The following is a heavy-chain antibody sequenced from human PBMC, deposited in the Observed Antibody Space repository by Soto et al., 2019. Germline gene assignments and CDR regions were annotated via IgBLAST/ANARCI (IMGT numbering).Heavy chain of an antibody. D-gene: IGHD3-22*01. Sequence: PGGSLRLSCTASGFTFGDYAMSWFRQAPGKGLEWVGFIRSKAYGGTTEYAASVKGRFTISRDDSKSIAYLQMNSLKTEDTAVYYCTREDHYYDSSGYSRFDYWGQGTLVTVSS. CDR2: IRSKAYGGTT. CDR3: TREDHYYDSSGYSRFDY. J-gene: IGHJ4*02. CDR1: GFTFGDYA. V-gene: IGHV3-49*03.